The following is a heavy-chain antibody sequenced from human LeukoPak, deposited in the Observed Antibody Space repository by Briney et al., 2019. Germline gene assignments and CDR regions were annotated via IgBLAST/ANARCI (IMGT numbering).Heavy chain of an antibody. V-gene: IGHV3-23*01. CDR3: AKVADSSGWYYFDL. Sequence: PGGSLRLSCAASGFTFSSYAMSWVRQAPGKGLEWVSAISGSGGSTDYADSVKGRFTISRDNSKNTLYLQMKSPRGDDTAVYYYAKVADSSGWYYFDLWGQGTLLTVS. J-gene: IGHJ4*02. D-gene: IGHD6-19*01. CDR2: ISGSGGST. CDR1: GFTFSSYA.